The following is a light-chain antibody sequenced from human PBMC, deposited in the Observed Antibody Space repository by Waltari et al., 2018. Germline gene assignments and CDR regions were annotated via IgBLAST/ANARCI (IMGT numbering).Light chain of an antibody. CDR1: QSLLHRNGNNY. CDR2: LGS. CDR3: MQSLQSLWT. J-gene: IGKJ1*01. Sequence: DIVVTQSALSVTVTPAEAASISCRSSQSLLHRNGNNYLDLYLQKPGQSPQLLIYLGSNRASGVPDRFSGSGSGTDFTLRISRVEAEDVGVYYCMQSLQSLWTFGPGTKVEIK. V-gene: IGKV2-28*01.